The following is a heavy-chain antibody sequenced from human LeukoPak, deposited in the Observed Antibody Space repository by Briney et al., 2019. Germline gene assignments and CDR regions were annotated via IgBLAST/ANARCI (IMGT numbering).Heavy chain of an antibody. CDR1: GYTFTSYD. V-gene: IGHV1-8*01. CDR2: MNPNSGNT. Sequence: ASVKVSCKASGYTFTSYDINWVRQATGQGLEWMGWMNPNSGNTGYAQKFQGRVTMTRNTSISTAYMELSSLRSEDTAVYYCARFISSPYYYYGMDVWGQGTTVTVSS. J-gene: IGHJ6*02. D-gene: IGHD6-6*01. CDR3: ARFISSPYYYYGMDV.